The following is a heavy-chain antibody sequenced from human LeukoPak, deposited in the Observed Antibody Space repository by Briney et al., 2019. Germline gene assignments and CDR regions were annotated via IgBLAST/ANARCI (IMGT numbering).Heavy chain of an antibody. Sequence: PGGSLRLSCAPSGFTFSSYGMHWVRQAPGKGLEWVAFIRYDRRNQYYADSVKGRFTISRDNSKNTLYMQMNSLRAEDTAVYYCAKDYSDSSGYFRVPHVFDFWGQGTLVTVPS. CDR2: IRYDRRNQ. V-gene: IGHV3-30*02. CDR1: GFTFSSYG. J-gene: IGHJ4*02. D-gene: IGHD3-22*01. CDR3: AKDYSDSSGYFRVPHVFDF.